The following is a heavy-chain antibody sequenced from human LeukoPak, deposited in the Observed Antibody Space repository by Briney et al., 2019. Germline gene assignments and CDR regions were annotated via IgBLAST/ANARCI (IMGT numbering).Heavy chain of an antibody. CDR1: GFTFSSYS. V-gene: IGHV3-48*01. J-gene: IGHJ4*02. CDR2: ISSSSSTI. CDR3: AGVFVDTAMVGDY. Sequence: GGSLRLSCAASGFTFSSYSMNWVRQAPGKGLEWVSYISSSSSTIYYADSVKGRFTISRDNAKNSLYLQMNSLRAEDTAVYYCAGVFVDTAMVGDYWGQGTLVTVSS. D-gene: IGHD5-18*01.